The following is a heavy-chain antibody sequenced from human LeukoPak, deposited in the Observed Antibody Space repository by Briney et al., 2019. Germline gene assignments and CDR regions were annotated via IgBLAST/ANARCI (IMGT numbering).Heavy chain of an antibody. CDR2: IYYSGST. V-gene: IGHV4-59*01. Sequence: SETLSLTCTVSGGSISSYYWSWIRQPPGKGLEWIGYIYYSGSTNYNPSLKSRVTISVDTPKNQFSLKLSSVTAADTAVYYCARAQIEMATIFDAFDIWGQGTMVTVSS. CDR3: ARAQIEMATIFDAFDI. J-gene: IGHJ3*02. D-gene: IGHD5-24*01. CDR1: GGSISSYY.